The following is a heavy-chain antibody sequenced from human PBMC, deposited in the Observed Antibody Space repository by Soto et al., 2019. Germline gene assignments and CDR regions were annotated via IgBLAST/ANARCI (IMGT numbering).Heavy chain of an antibody. V-gene: IGHV4-59*01. CDR3: ARGIAARGGDY. J-gene: IGHJ4*02. CDR2: IYYSGST. D-gene: IGHD6-6*01. CDR1: GGSISSYY. Sequence: SETLSLTCTVSGGSISSYYWSWIRQPPGEGLEWIGYIYYSGSTNYNPSLKSRVTISVDTSKNQFSLKLSSVTAADTAVYYCARGIAARGGDYWGQGTLVTVSS.